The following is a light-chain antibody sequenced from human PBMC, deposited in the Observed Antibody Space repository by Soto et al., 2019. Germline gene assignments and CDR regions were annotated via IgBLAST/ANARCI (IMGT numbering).Light chain of an antibody. J-gene: IGKJ5*01. Sequence: DIVMTQTPLSLSVTPVHPASISFKSSQILLHSDGKTYLYWYLQKPGQSPQLLIYEVNIRFSGVPDRFSGGGSGTDFTLKISRVQAEDVGLYYCMQSMQLPITFGQGTRLEI. CDR2: EVN. CDR3: MQSMQLPIT. V-gene: IGKV2D-29*02. CDR1: QILLHSDGKTY.